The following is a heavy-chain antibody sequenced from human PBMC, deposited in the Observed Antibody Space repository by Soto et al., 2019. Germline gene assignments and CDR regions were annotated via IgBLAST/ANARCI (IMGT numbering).Heavy chain of an antibody. V-gene: IGHV4-31*03. CDR1: GGSISSGGYY. J-gene: IGHJ4*02. Sequence: QVQLQESGPGLVKPSQTLSLTCTVSGGSISSGGYYWSWIRQHPGKGLEWIGYIYYSGSTYYNPSLKSRVTISVDTSKNQFALKLSSVTAADTAVYYCARDRGYGDSHYHQIPFDYWGQGTLVTVSS. D-gene: IGHD4-17*01. CDR3: ARDRGYGDSHYHQIPFDY. CDR2: IYYSGST.